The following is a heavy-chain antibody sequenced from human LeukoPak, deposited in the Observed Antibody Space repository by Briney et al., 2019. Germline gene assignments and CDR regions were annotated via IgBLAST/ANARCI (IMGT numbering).Heavy chain of an antibody. Sequence: GGSLRLSCAASGFTFSSYGMHWVRQAPGKGLEWVSYISSSGSTIYYADSVKGRFTISRDNAKNSLYLQMNSLRAEDTAVYYCASGLGIGVFDYWGQGTLVTVSS. CDR2: ISSSGSTI. CDR1: GFTFSSYG. J-gene: IGHJ4*02. CDR3: ASGLGIGVFDY. V-gene: IGHV3-48*04. D-gene: IGHD3/OR15-3a*01.